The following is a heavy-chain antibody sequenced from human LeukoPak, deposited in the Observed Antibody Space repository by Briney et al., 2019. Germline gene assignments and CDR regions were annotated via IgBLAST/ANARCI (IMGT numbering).Heavy chain of an antibody. CDR3: ARTGLGMYSFDY. CDR1: GFTFSSYV. V-gene: IGHV3-30*04. CDR2: ISYDGSNE. D-gene: IGHD3/OR15-3a*01. J-gene: IGHJ4*02. Sequence: PGRSLRLSCAASGFTFSSYVMHWVRQAPGKGLEWVAIISYDGSNEYYADSVKGRFTISRDNSKNTLYLQMNSLRAADTAVYYCARTGLGMYSFDYWGQGILVTVSS.